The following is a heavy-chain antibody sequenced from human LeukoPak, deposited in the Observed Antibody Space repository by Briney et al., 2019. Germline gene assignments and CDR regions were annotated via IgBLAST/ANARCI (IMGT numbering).Heavy chain of an antibody. CDR1: GGSISSSSYY. CDR3: ARDSGIAAAGIKPAR. CDR2: IYYSGST. D-gene: IGHD6-13*01. V-gene: IGHV4-39*07. Sequence: SETLSLTCTVSGGSISSSSYYWGWIRQPPGKGLEWIGSIYYSGSTYYNPSLKSRVTISVDTSKNQFSLKLSSVTAADTAVYYCARDSGIAAAGIKPARWGQGTLVTVTS. J-gene: IGHJ4*02.